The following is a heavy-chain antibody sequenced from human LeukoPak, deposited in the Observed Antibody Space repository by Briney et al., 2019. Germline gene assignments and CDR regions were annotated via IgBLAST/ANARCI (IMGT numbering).Heavy chain of an antibody. Sequence: GGSLRLSCAASGFTFSSYAMHWVRQAPGKGLEWVAVISYDGSNKYYADSVKGRFTISRDNSKNTLYLQMNSLRAEDTAVYYCARHYSSGSNWFDPWGQGTLVTVSS. V-gene: IGHV3-30-3*01. CDR2: ISYDGSNK. CDR1: GFTFSSYA. D-gene: IGHD3-22*01. CDR3: ARHYSSGSNWFDP. J-gene: IGHJ5*02.